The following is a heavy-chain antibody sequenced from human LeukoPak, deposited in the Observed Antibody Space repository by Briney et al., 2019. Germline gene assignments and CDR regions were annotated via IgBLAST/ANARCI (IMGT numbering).Heavy chain of an antibody. V-gene: IGHV3-30*04. CDR2: ILYDEKSR. Sequence: RSLILSCAASGFTFSSFTFHWVRQAPGKGLEWVAVILYDEKSRNYADSVKGRFTISRDNSKNTLYLQTNSLRPDDTDVYYCARESGSGAFDIWGQGTMVTVSS. CDR3: ARESGSGAFDI. J-gene: IGHJ3*02. D-gene: IGHD3-10*01. CDR1: GFTFSSFT.